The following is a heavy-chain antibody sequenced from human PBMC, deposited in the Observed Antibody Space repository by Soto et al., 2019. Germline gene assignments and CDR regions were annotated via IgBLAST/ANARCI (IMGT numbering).Heavy chain of an antibody. Sequence: PGESLKISCKGSGYSFTSYWISWVRQMPGKGLEWMWRIDPSDSYTNYSPSFQGHVTISADKSISTAYLPWSSLKASDTAMYYCARQGDMAATPADAFDIGGQGTMVTVSS. CDR2: IDPSDSYT. D-gene: IGHD6-19*01. V-gene: IGHV5-10-1*01. J-gene: IGHJ3*02. CDR3: ARQGDMAATPADAFDI. CDR1: GYSFTSYW.